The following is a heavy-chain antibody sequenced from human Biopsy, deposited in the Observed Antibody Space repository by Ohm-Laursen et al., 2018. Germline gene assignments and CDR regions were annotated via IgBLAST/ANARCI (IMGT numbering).Heavy chain of an antibody. D-gene: IGHD1-1*01. V-gene: IGHV1-2*02. CDR1: ADSFVGYD. CDR3: AADINVWNVNY. Sequence: GSSVKVSCKAPADSFVGYDIHWVRQAPGQGLEWMGSVYPNNGAIKNAQKFQGRVTMTEDTSTSTAYMEVWRLRSDDTAVYYCAADINVWNVNYWGQGTQVVVSS. CDR2: VYPNNGAI. J-gene: IGHJ4*02.